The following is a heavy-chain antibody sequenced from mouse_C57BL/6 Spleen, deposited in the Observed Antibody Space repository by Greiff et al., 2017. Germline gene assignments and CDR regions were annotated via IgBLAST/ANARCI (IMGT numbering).Heavy chain of an antibody. CDR3: VRGAHYYGSSYAMDY. J-gene: IGHJ4*01. Sequence: EVKLMESGGGLVQPKGSLKLSCAASGFSFNTYAMNWVRQAPGKGLEWVARIRSKSNNYATYYADSVKDRFTISRDDSESMLYLQMNNLKTEDTAMYYCVRGAHYYGSSYAMDYWGQGTSVTVSS. CDR2: IRSKSNNYAT. D-gene: IGHD1-1*01. CDR1: GFSFNTYA. V-gene: IGHV10-1*01.